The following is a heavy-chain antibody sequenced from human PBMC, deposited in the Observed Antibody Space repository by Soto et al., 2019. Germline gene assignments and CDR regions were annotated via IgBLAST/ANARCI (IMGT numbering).Heavy chain of an antibody. J-gene: IGHJ4*02. CDR2: IYYAGST. CDR1: GDPINFYH. CDR3: ARVARTGQYYFDF. V-gene: IGHV4-59*01. D-gene: IGHD1-1*01. Sequence: QVQLQESGPGLVKPSETLSLTCTVSGDPINFYHWTWIRQPPGKGLEWMGYIYYAGSTNYNPSLKSRVSISVDTSKNQFSLKLSSVTAADTAVYYCARVARTGQYYFDFWGQGALVTVSS.